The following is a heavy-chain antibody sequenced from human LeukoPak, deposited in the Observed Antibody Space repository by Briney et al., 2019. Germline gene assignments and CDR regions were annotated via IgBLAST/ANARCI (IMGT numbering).Heavy chain of an antibody. CDR2: ISYDGSNK. V-gene: IGHV3-30-3*01. Sequence: GGSLRLSCAASGFTFSSYATHWVRQAPGKGLEWVAVISYDGSNKYYADSVKGRFTISRDNSKNTLYLQMNSLRAEDTAVYYCARDLLLWFGELPRGGMDVWGRGTTVTVSS. D-gene: IGHD3-10*01. J-gene: IGHJ6*02. CDR3: ARDLLLWFGELPRGGMDV. CDR1: GFTFSSYA.